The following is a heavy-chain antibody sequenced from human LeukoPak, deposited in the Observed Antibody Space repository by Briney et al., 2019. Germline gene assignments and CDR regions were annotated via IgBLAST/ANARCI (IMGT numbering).Heavy chain of an antibody. V-gene: IGHV4-34*01. CDR3: ARRRDGYNYVYYFDS. D-gene: IGHD5-24*01. Sequence: SETLSLTCAVYGGSFSGYYWSWIRQPPGKGLEWIGEINHSGGTKYNPSLKSRVTISVDTSKNQFSLKLSSVTAADTAVYYCARRRDGYNYVYYFDSWGQGPLVTVPS. J-gene: IGHJ4*02. CDR1: GGSFSGYY. CDR2: INHSGGT.